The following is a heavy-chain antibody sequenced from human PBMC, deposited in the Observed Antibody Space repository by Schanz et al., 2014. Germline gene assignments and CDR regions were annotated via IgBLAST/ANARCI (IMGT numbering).Heavy chain of an antibody. CDR2: INHGGST. J-gene: IGHJ4*02. Sequence: QVQLQESGPGLVKPSGTLSLTCAVYGGSFSGYYWSWIRQPPGKGLEWIAEINHGGSTNYNPSLKSRITISVDSSKNKFSRKLRSVAAADTAVYYCARAARRTRVVPLYFDYWGQGTLVTVSS. CDR3: ARAARRTRVVPLYFDY. CDR1: GGSFSGYY. V-gene: IGHV4-34*10. D-gene: IGHD2-2*01.